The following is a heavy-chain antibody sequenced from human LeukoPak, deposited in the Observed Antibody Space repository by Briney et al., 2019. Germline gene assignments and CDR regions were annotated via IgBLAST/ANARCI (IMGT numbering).Heavy chain of an antibody. CDR3: AKDRNDDILTGYTWLDP. CDR1: GFTFSTYA. CDR2: IIDSGGAT. Sequence: SGGTLRLSCAASGFTFSTYAMSWVRQAPGRGLEWVSSIIDSGGATYYADSVRGRFTISRDNPKNSLHRQMNSLEAEATAVYYCAKDRNDDILTGYTWLDPWGQGTLVTVSS. D-gene: IGHD3-9*01. V-gene: IGHV3-23*01. J-gene: IGHJ5*02.